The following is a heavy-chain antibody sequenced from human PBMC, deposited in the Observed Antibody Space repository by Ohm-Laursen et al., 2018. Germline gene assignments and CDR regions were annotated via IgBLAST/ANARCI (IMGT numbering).Heavy chain of an antibody. CDR3: AKESRAHFGDDFDI. CDR2: INWNSDMI. D-gene: IGHD3-16*01. CDR1: GFTFDDYA. Sequence: RSLRLSCAASGFTFDDYAMHWVRQGPGKGLEWVSGINWNSDMIGYADSVKGRFTISRDNAKNSLYLQMNSLRVEDTAFYYCAKESRAHFGDDFDIWGQGTMVTVSS. J-gene: IGHJ3*02. V-gene: IGHV3-9*01.